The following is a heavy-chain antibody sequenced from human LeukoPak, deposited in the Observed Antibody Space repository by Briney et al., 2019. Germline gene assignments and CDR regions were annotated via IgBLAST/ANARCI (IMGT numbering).Heavy chain of an antibody. CDR3: ARADRYSSSSFDLDAFDI. J-gene: IGHJ3*02. V-gene: IGHV3-30-3*01. Sequence: GGSLRLSCAASGFTFSSYAMNWVRQAPGKGLEWVAVISYDGSNKYYADSVKGRFTISRDNSKNTLYLQMNSLRAEDTAVYYCARADRYSSSSFDLDAFDIWGQGTMVTVSS. CDR2: ISYDGSNK. D-gene: IGHD6-13*01. CDR1: GFTFSSYA.